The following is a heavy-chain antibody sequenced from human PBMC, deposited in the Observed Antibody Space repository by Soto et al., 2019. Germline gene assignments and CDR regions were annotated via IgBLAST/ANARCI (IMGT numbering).Heavy chain of an antibody. D-gene: IGHD1-1*01. CDR1: GGSFSGYY. CDR2: INHSGST. CDR3: ARSKAGTNNHWFDP. J-gene: IGHJ5*02. V-gene: IGHV4-34*01. Sequence: SETLSLTCAVYGGSFSGYYWSWIRQPPGKGLEWIGEINHSGSTNYNPSLKSRVTISVDTSKNQFSLKLSSVTAADTAVYYCARSKAGTNNHWFDPWGQGTLVTVSS.